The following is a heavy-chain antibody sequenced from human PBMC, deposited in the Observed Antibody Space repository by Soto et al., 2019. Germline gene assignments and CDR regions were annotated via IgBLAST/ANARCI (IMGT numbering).Heavy chain of an antibody. CDR1: GGSFSGYY. CDR2: IYYSGST. D-gene: IGHD6-13*01. J-gene: IGHJ4*02. CDR3: ARQGAAGTGYFDY. V-gene: IGHV4-59*08. Sequence: SETLSLTCAVYGGSFSGYYWSWIRQPPGKGLEWIGYIYYSGSTNYNPSLKSRVTISVDTSKNQFSLKLSSVTAADTAVYYCARQGAAGTGYFDYWGQGTLVTVS.